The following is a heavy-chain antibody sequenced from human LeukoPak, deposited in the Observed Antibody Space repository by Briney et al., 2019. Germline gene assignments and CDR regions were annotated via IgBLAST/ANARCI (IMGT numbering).Heavy chain of an antibody. CDR3: ARRLGSMVRGVRPWYFDL. CDR2: IYPGDSDT. D-gene: IGHD3-10*01. CDR1: GYSFTSYW. Sequence: GESLKISCKGSGYSFTSYWIGWVRQMPGKGLEGMGIIYPGDSDTRYSPSFQGQVTISADKSISTAYLQWSSLKASDTAMYYCARRLGSMVRGVRPWYFDLWGRGTLVTVSS. J-gene: IGHJ2*01. V-gene: IGHV5-51*01.